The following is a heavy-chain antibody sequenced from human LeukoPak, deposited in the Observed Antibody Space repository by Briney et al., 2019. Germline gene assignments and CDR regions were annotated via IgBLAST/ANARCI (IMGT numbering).Heavy chain of an antibody. CDR3: ARVDLGSGSANVHFDY. J-gene: IGHJ4*02. D-gene: IGHD3-10*02. CDR1: GFTFSSYS. Sequence: GGSLRLSCAASGFTFSSYSMNWVRQAPGKGLEWVSYISSSGSTIYYADSVKGRFTISRDNAKNSLYLQMNSLRAEDTAVYYCARVDLGSGSANVHFDYWGQGTLVTVSS. CDR2: ISSSGSTI. V-gene: IGHV3-48*01.